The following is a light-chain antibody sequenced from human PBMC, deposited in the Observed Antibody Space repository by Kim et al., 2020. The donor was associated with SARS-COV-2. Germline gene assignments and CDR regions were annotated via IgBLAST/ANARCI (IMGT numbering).Light chain of an antibody. CDR2: DVS. CDR3: SSYTSSSTRV. J-gene: IGLJ3*02. CDR1: SSDVGGYNY. Sequence: GQSITIACAGTSSDVGGYNYVSLYQQHPGKAPKLMIYDVSNRPSGVSNLFSGSKSGNTASLTISGLQAEDEADYYCSSYTSSSTRVFGGGTQLTVL. V-gene: IGLV2-14*03.